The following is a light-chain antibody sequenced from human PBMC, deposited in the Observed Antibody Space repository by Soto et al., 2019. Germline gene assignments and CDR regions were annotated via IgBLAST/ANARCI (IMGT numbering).Light chain of an antibody. Sequence: DIQMTQSPSTLSAFVGDGVTITCRASQSISTSLAWYQQKPGKAPKLLIYLASSLESGVPARFSGSGSATDFTLSISSLQPDDFATYYCQQYGSYSRTFGQGTKVDIK. V-gene: IGKV1-5*03. CDR2: LAS. CDR1: QSISTS. CDR3: QQYGSYSRT. J-gene: IGKJ1*01.